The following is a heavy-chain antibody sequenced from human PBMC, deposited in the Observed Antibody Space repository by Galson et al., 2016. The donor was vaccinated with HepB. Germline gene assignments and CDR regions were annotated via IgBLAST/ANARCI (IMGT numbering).Heavy chain of an antibody. D-gene: IGHD6-19*01. CDR1: GFIVSTNY. CDR3: AGGGESSGWPKGDY. V-gene: IGHV3-53*01. Sequence: SLRLSCAASGFIVSTNYMGWVRQAPGKGLEWVSFIYSGGSTYYADSVKGRFTISSDNSKNTVYLQMNSLRAEDTAVDYCAGGGESSGWPKGDYWGQGTLVTVSS. J-gene: IGHJ4*02. CDR2: IYSGGST.